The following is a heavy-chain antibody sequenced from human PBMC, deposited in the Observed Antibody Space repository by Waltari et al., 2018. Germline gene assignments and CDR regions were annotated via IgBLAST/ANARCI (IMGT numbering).Heavy chain of an antibody. J-gene: IGHJ4*02. CDR1: GYTFTGYY. CDR3: ARSGLEPYQGLTDY. Sequence: QVQLVQSGAEVKKPGASVKVSCTASGYTFTGYYMHWVRQAPGQGLEWMGRINPNSGGTNYAQEFQGRVTMTRDTSISTAYMELSRLRSDDTAVYYCARSGLEPYQGLTDYWGQGTLVTVSS. D-gene: IGHD1-1*01. V-gene: IGHV1-2*06. CDR2: INPNSGGT.